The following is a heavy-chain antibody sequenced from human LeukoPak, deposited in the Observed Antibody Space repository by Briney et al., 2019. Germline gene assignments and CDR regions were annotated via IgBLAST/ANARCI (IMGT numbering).Heavy chain of an antibody. CDR3: ARDLYYYDSSGLLDAFDI. V-gene: IGHV4-4*07. J-gene: IGHJ3*02. Sequence: SETLSLTCTVSGGSISSYYWSWIRQPAGKGLEWLGRIYTSGSTNYNPSLKSRVTMSVDTSKNQFSLKLSSVTAADTAVYYCARDLYYYDSSGLLDAFDIWGQGTMVTVSS. CDR2: IYTSGST. D-gene: IGHD3-22*01. CDR1: GGSISSYY.